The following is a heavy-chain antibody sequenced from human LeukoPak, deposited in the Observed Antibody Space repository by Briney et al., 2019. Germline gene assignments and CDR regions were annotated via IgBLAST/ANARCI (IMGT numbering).Heavy chain of an antibody. CDR3: AREGCSDGSCEGQTPGLI. CDR2: IYYSGST. D-gene: IGHD2-15*01. V-gene: IGHV4-39*07. Sequence: EASETLSLTCTVSGGSISSSSYYWGWIRQPPGKGLEWIGSIYYSGSTYYNPSLKSRVTISVDTSKNQFSLKLSSVTAADTAVYYCAREGCSDGSCEGQTPGLIWGQGTLVTVSS. CDR1: GGSISSSSYY. J-gene: IGHJ4*02.